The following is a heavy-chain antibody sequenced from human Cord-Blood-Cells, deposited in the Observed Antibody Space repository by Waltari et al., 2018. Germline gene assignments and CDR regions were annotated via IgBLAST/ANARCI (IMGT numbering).Heavy chain of an antibody. D-gene: IGHD6-19*01. V-gene: IGHV4-4*07. CDR1: GGSISRYY. CDR2: IYTSGST. J-gene: IGHJ3*02. CDR3: ATSSGWYAFDI. Sequence: QVQLQESGPGLVKPSEYLYFTCIVSGGSISRYYWSWIRQQAEKGLEWIGRIYTSGSTNYNPSLKSRVTMSVDTSKNQFSLKLSSVTAADTAVYYCATSSGWYAFDIWGQGTMVTVSS.